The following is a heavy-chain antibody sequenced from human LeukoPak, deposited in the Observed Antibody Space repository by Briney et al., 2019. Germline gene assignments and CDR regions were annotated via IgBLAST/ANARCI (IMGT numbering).Heavy chain of an antibody. CDR1: GFTVSSNY. D-gene: IGHD5-24*01. J-gene: IGHJ6*02. CDR3: AKDMGMATILVGYYYYYGMDV. CDR2: ISGSGGST. Sequence: PGGSLRLSCAASGFTVSSNYMSWVRQAPGKGLEWVSAISGSGGSTYYADSVKGRFTISRDNSKNTLYLQMNSLRAEDTAVYYCAKDMGMATILVGYYYYYGMDVWGQGTTVTVSS. V-gene: IGHV3-23*01.